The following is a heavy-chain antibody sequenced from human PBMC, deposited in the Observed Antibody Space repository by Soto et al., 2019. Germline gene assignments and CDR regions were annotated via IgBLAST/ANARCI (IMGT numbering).Heavy chain of an antibody. J-gene: IGHJ4*02. CDR3: ARDDKGYGSRVDY. V-gene: IGHV4-31*03. Sequence: QVQLQESGPGLVKSSQTLSLTCTVSGDSISSGGNYWSWIRQHPGKGLEWIGYIYYSGSTYYNPSLKSRVTISVDTSKNQFSLKLSSVTAADTAVYFCARDDKGYGSRVDYWGQGTLVTVSS. CDR1: GDSISSGGNY. CDR2: IYYSGST. D-gene: IGHD3-10*01.